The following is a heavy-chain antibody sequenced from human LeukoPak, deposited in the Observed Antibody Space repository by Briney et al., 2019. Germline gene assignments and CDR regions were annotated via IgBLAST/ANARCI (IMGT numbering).Heavy chain of an antibody. CDR1: GFTFTTYW. Sequence: GCLRLSCAPPGFTFTTYWMSWVRQAPGKGLDWVANIKQDGTEKYYMDSVKCRFAISTDNEKNSLDLKMSRLRDDDTAVYYCARVAAAGPDQWGQGTLVTVSS. V-gene: IGHV3-7*04. CDR3: ARVAAAGPDQ. J-gene: IGHJ5*02. D-gene: IGHD6-13*01. CDR2: IKQDGTEK.